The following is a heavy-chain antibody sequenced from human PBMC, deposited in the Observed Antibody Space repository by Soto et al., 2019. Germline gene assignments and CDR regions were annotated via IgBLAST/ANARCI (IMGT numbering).Heavy chain of an antibody. D-gene: IGHD3-3*01. Sequence: GASVKISCKASGYTFTSYAMHWVRQAPGQRLELMGWINAGNGNTKYSQKFQGRVTITRDTSASTAYMELSSLRSEDTAVYYCARVSRDYDFWSGYPYYYYGMDVWGQGTTVTVSS. CDR3: ARVSRDYDFWSGYPYYYYGMDV. V-gene: IGHV1-3*01. J-gene: IGHJ6*02. CDR2: INAGNGNT. CDR1: GYTFTSYA.